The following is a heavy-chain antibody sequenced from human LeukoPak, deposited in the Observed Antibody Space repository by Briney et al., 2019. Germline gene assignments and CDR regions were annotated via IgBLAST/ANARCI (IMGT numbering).Heavy chain of an antibody. CDR3: AKVSPIRLLGMYYFDY. Sequence: LSGGPLRLSCAASGFTFSSYSISGVRQAPRKGLEWVSAISGSGGNTFYADSLKGRFTISRDNSKNTVYLEMNSLRAEATAVYYGAKVSPIRLLGMYYFDYWGQGTLVTVSS. CDR1: GFTFSSYS. V-gene: IGHV3-23*01. J-gene: IGHJ4*02. D-gene: IGHD2-15*01. CDR2: ISGSGGNT.